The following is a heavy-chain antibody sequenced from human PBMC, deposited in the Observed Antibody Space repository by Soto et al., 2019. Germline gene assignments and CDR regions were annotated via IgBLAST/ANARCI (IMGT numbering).Heavy chain of an antibody. J-gene: IGHJ4*02. CDR2: ISYDGSNK. CDR1: GFPFCSYG. D-gene: IGHD4-17*01. Sequence: GGSMRLSCAASGFPFCSYGMHWVRQAPGKGLEWVAVISYDGSNKYYADSVKGRFTISRDNSKNTLYLQMNSLRAEDTAVYYCAKDFRAYGDYEAFDYWGQGTLVTVSS. CDR3: AKDFRAYGDYEAFDY. V-gene: IGHV3-30*18.